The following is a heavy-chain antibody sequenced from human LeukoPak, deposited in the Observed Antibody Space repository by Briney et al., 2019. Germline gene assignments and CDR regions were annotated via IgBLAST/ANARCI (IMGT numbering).Heavy chain of an antibody. D-gene: IGHD3-16*02. CDR2: ISGSGGST. V-gene: IGHV3-23*01. CDR3: AKGSITFGGVNVKLGFDY. J-gene: IGHJ4*02. Sequence: GGSLRLSCAASGFTFSSYAMSWVRQAPGKGLEWVSAISGSGGSTYYADSVKGRFTISRDNSKNTLYLQMNSLRAEDTAVYYCAKGSITFGGVNVKLGFDYWGQGTLVTVSS. CDR1: GFTFSSYA.